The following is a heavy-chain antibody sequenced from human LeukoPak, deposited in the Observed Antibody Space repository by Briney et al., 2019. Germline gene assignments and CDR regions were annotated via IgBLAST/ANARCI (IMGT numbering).Heavy chain of an antibody. J-gene: IGHJ5*02. CDR3: ARVRGVTVTGNWFDP. CDR1: GGSFSGYY. D-gene: IGHD4-11*01. Sequence: SETLSLTCAVYGGSFSGYYWSWIRQPPGKGLEWIGEINHSGSTNYNPSLKSRVTISVDTSKNQFSLKLSSVTAADTAVYYCARVRGVTVTGNWFDPWGQGTLVTVSS. CDR2: INHSGST. V-gene: IGHV4-34*01.